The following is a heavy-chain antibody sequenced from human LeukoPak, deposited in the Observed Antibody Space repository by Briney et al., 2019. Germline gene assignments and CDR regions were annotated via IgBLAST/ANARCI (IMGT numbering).Heavy chain of an antibody. Sequence: GESLKISCKGSGYSFTSYWIGWVRQMPGKGLEWMGIIYPGDSDTRYSPSFQGQVTISADKSISTAYLQWSSLKASDTAMYYCARTTSDIVVVVGSSKYYYHYYMDVWGKGTTVTISS. CDR2: IYPGDSDT. V-gene: IGHV5-51*01. D-gene: IGHD2-15*01. J-gene: IGHJ6*03. CDR1: GYSFTSYW. CDR3: ARTTSDIVVVVGSSKYYYHYYMDV.